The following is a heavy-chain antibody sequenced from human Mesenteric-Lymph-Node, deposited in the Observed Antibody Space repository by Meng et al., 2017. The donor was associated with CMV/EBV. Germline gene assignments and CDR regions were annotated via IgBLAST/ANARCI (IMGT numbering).Heavy chain of an antibody. CDR3: AAGEGLYCSTITCSTSQWYFDY. D-gene: IGHD2-2*02. V-gene: IGHV3-23*01. Sequence: GGSLRLSCAASGFTFSSYGMTWVRQAPGKGLEWVSALSASGDSTFYADSVKGRFTISRDNSKNTLFLQMNSLRAGDTAVYFCAAGEGLYCSTITCSTSQWYFDYWGQGTMVTVSS. J-gene: IGHJ4*02. CDR2: LSASGDST. CDR1: GFTFSSYG.